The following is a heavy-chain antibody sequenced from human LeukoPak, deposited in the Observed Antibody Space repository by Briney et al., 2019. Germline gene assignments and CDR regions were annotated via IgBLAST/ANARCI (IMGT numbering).Heavy chain of an antibody. J-gene: IGHJ6*04. CDR3: ARRGFGWCSGGGWLCPYYYYGMDV. Sequence: ASVKVSCKASGYTFTSYGISWVRQAPGQGLEWMGWISAYNGNTNYAQKLQGRVTMTTDTSTSTAYMELRSLRSDDTAVYYCARRGFGWCSGGGWLCPYYYYGMDVWGKGTTVTVSS. CDR2: ISAYNGNT. CDR1: GYTFTSYG. D-gene: IGHD2-15*01. V-gene: IGHV1-18*04.